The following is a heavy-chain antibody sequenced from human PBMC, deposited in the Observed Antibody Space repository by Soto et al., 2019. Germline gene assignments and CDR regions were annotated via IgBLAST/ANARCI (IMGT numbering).Heavy chain of an antibody. D-gene: IGHD2-2*01. CDR2: IYYSGST. CDR1: GGSISTYY. CDR3: ARGLCSSSTCSAGVFDY. J-gene: IGHJ4*02. V-gene: IGHV4-59*01. Sequence: QVQLQESGPGLVKPSETLSLTCTVSGGSISTYYWSWIRQPPGKGLEWIGYIYYSGSTNYNPSLKTRVNISVXXSXNXXSLKLSSVTAADTAVYYCARGLCSSSTCSAGVFDYWGQGTLVTVSS.